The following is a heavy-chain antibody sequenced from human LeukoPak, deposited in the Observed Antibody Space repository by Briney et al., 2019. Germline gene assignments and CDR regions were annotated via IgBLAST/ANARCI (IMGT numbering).Heavy chain of an antibody. J-gene: IGHJ3*02. Sequence: ASVKVSCKASGYTFNSPGITWVRQAPGQGLEWMGWISAYIGNTNYAQKLQGRVTMTTDTATSTAYMELRSLRFDDTAVYYCARGLQENLAWLQAFSAFDIWGQGTMVTVSS. CDR1: GYTFNSPG. D-gene: IGHD6-19*01. V-gene: IGHV1-18*01. CDR3: ARGLQENLAWLQAFSAFDI. CDR2: ISAYIGNT.